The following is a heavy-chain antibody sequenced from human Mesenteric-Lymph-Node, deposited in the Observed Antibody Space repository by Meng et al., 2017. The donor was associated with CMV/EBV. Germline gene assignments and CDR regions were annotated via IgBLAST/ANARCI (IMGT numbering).Heavy chain of an antibody. CDR1: GESFNGYY. J-gene: IGHJ4*02. CDR2: INHSGST. Sequence: GSLRLSCAVYGESFNGYYWTWIRQPPAQGLEWIGEINHSGSTNFNPSLKSRVTMSVDTSKNQFSLNLNSVTAADTAVYYCARPHRYHDFWSGDPDYWGQGTLVTVSS. D-gene: IGHD3-3*01. CDR3: ARPHRYHDFWSGDPDY. V-gene: IGHV4-34*01.